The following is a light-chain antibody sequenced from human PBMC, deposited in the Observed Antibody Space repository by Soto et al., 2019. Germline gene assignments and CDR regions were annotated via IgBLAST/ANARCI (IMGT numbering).Light chain of an antibody. V-gene: IGKV4-1*01. CDR3: QQYYSSPWS. CDR2: WAS. J-gene: IGKJ1*01. Sequence: DIVMTQSPDSLAVSLGERAAINCKSSQSVLYSSNNKNYLAWYQQKPGQPPKLLIYWASTRESGVPDRFSGRGSWTDFTLAISSLQAEDAAIYYCQQYYSSPWSFGQGTKVEIK. CDR1: QSVLYSSNNKNY.